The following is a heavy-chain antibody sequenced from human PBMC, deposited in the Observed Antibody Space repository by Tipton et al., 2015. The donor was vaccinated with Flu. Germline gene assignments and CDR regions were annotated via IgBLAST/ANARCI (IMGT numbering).Heavy chain of an antibody. Sequence: SLRLSCAGSGFTLTTHAMHWVRQAPGKGLEWVAVISHDGSKRFYGDSVKGRFTVSRDNSKNPMYLEMNSLTAEDTAVFYCARDRNGWFPGCMDGWGQGTMVIVSS. J-gene: IGHJ6*02. CDR3: ARDRNGWFPGCMDG. D-gene: IGHD2-15*01. CDR1: GFTLTTHA. CDR2: ISHDGSKR. V-gene: IGHV3-30*04.